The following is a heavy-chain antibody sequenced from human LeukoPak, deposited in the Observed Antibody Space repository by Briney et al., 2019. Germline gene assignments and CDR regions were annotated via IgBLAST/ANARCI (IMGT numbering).Heavy chain of an antibody. V-gene: IGHV4-59*01. D-gene: IGHD3-9*01. CDR1: GVSISSYY. J-gene: IGHJ4*02. CDR3: ARVPLGYDILTGYYPYYFDY. CDR2: IYYSGST. Sequence: SETLSLTCTVSGVSISSYYWSWIRQPPGKGLEWIGYIYYSGSTNYNPSLKSRVTISVDTSKNQFSLKLSSVTAADTAVYYCARVPLGYDILTGYYPYYFDYWGQGTLVTVSS.